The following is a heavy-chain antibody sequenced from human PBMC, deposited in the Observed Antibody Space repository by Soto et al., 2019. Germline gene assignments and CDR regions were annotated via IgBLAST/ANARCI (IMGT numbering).Heavy chain of an antibody. CDR2: VSYDGKNK. CDR3: AKDLGQQLVLNYGMDV. Sequence: ESGGGVVQPGTSLGLSCAPSGFTFSSYGMYWVRQAPGKGLEWGAVVSYDGKNKYYADSVKGRFTISRDNAKNMLYLQMNSLRAEDTAVYYCAKDLGQQLVLNYGMDVWGHGTTVTVSS. CDR1: GFTFSSYG. J-gene: IGHJ6*02. D-gene: IGHD6-13*01. V-gene: IGHV3-30*18.